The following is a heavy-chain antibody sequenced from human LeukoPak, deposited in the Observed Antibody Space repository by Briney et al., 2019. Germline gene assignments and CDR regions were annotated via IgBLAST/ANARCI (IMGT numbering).Heavy chain of an antibody. Sequence: SETLSHTCSVSGGSISSYYWSWIRQPAGKGLERIGRIYSSGTITYNPSLQSRVTISVDTSKNQFSLKLSSVTAADTAVYYCARGYDSSGYVYYYYYMDVWGKGTTVTVSS. D-gene: IGHD3-22*01. CDR2: IYSSGTI. V-gene: IGHV4-4*07. CDR1: GGSISSYY. CDR3: ARGYDSSGYVYYYYYMDV. J-gene: IGHJ6*03.